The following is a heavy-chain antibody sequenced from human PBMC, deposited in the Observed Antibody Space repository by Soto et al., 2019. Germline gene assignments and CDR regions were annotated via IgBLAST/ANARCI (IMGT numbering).Heavy chain of an antibody. CDR1: GFTFNSYT. Sequence: EVQLLESGGGLVQPGGSLRLSCAASGFTFNSYTMSWVRQAPGKGLEWVSAVSGGTTYYADSVKGRFTISTDNSKSTVHLQMNSLRAEDTAVYYCAPGPWLDRFDYWGQGTLVTVSS. D-gene: IGHD6-19*01. V-gene: IGHV3-23*01. CDR3: APGPWLDRFDY. CDR2: VSGGTT. J-gene: IGHJ4*02.